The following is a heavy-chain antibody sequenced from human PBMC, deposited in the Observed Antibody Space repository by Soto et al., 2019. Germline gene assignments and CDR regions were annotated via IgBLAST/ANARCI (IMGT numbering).Heavy chain of an antibody. Sequence: GSLRLSCAAYGFTFSDYYMSWIRQTPGKGLEWVSYISISGTTMYYADSVKGRFTISRDNAKNSLYLQMNNLRAEDTAVYYCARSITTIIGAPGLDYWGQGTLVTVSS. V-gene: IGHV3-11*01. CDR1: GFTFSDYY. J-gene: IGHJ4*02. CDR2: ISISGTTM. CDR3: ARSITTIIGAPGLDY. D-gene: IGHD6-13*01.